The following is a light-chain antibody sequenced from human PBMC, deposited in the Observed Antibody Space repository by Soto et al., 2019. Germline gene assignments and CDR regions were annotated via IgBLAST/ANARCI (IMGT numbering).Light chain of an antibody. J-gene: IGKJ5*01. CDR2: ASS. CDR1: QGISSY. CDR3: QQLNTLPVT. Sequence: DIQLTQSPSFLSASVGDRVTITCRASQGISSYLAWYQQTPGKAPKLLIYASSILQSGVPSRFSGSGSGTEFTLTISSLQPEDFATYYCQQLNTLPVTFGQGTLLAI. V-gene: IGKV1-9*01.